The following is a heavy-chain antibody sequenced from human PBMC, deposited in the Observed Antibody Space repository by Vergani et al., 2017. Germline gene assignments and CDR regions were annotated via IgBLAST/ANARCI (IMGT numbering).Heavy chain of an antibody. Sequence: QVQLQESGPGLVKPSETLSLTFTVSNYSISRGYFWGWIRRPPGKGLEWIGYIHHSGATNSKSSLRSRVSISIDTSKRSFSLRLSSVTTADTAMYYCARDTFHFDSEYYDDVFDSWGQETMVIVSS. D-gene: IGHD3-16*01. CDR1: NYSISRGYF. CDR3: ARDTFHFDSEYYDDVFDS. V-gene: IGHV4-38-2*02. CDR2: IHHSGAT. J-gene: IGHJ3*02.